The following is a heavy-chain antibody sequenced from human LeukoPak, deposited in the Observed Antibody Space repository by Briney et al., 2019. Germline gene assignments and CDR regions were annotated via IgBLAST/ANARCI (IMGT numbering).Heavy chain of an antibody. Sequence: SETLSLTCGVSGGSLGGYYWSWIRQAPGKGLEWIGEIHDSGRTNYNPSLKSRVTISVDTSENQFSLHLNSVTAADTAVYYCARVKAVPAPRGFDSWGQGTLVTVSS. J-gene: IGHJ4*02. CDR1: GGSLGGYY. CDR2: IHDSGRT. CDR3: ARVKAVPAPRGFDS. V-gene: IGHV4-34*01. D-gene: IGHD6-19*01.